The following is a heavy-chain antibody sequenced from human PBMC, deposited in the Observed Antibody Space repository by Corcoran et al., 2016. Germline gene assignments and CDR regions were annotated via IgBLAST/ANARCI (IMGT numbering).Heavy chain of an antibody. D-gene: IGHD6-19*01. V-gene: IGHV3-73*02. CDR2: IRSKANSYAT. CDR1: GFTFSGSA. Sequence: EVQLVESGGGLVQPGGSLKLSCAASGFTFSGSAMHWVRQASGKGLEWVGRIRSKANSYATAYAASVKGRFTISRDDSKNTAYLQMNSLKTKDTSVYYCTRTYGSGWLAFDYWGQGTLVTVSS. CDR3: TRTYGSGWLAFDY. J-gene: IGHJ4*02.